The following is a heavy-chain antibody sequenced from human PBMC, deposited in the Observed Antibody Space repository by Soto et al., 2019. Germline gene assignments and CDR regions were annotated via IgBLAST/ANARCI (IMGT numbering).Heavy chain of an antibody. J-gene: IGHJ2*01. CDR1: GGSFSGYY. CDR3: ARESHDILTGPPWVWYFDL. D-gene: IGHD3-9*01. V-gene: IGHV4-34*01. CDR2: INDRGSI. Sequence: QVQLQQWGAGPLRPLETLSLTCGVSGGSFSGYYWAWIRQSPGTGLEWIGEINDRGSINYNPSLKSRVSISVDTSKNHYPLNLRSVTAADTAVYYCARESHDILTGPPWVWYFDLWGRGTLVTVSS.